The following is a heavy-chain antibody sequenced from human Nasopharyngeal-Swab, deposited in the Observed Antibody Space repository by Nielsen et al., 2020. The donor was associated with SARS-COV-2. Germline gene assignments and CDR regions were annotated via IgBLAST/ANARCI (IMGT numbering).Heavy chain of an antibody. CDR2: ISSSSSYI. Sequence: GESLKISCAASGFTFSSYSMNWVRQAPGKGLEWVSSISSSSSYIYYADSVKGRFTISRDNAKNSLYLQMNSLRAEDTAVCYCARDPIDYWGQGTLVTVSS. CDR1: GFTFSSYS. CDR3: ARDPIDY. J-gene: IGHJ4*02. V-gene: IGHV3-21*01.